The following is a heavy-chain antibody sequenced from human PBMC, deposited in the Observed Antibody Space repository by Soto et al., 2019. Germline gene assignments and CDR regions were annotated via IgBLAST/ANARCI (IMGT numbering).Heavy chain of an antibody. Sequence: PGGSLRLSCAVSGFTFSTYAMNWVRQTPGKGLEWVSTISASGGGSYYADSVKGRFTISRDNGKSTLYLQMNSLRAEDTALYYCTRDSTPRSGTGTFDPWAREPWSPSPQ. V-gene: IGHV3-23*01. CDR2: ISASGGGS. J-gene: IGHJ5*02. D-gene: IGHD1-1*01. CDR3: TRDSTPRSGTGTFDP. CDR1: GFTFSTYA.